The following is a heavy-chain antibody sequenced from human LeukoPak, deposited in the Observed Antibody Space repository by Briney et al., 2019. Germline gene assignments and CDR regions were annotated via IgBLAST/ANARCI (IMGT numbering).Heavy chain of an antibody. CDR1: GGSINTYY. D-gene: IGHD1-26*01. CDR3: ARDSGATPNQINWFDP. J-gene: IGHJ5*02. V-gene: IGHV4-59*01. CDR2: LDYDGNT. Sequence: SETLSLTCAVSGGSINTYYWAWIRQPPGKGLEWIGYLDYDGNTNYNPSLKGRVTISVGTSKTQLSLKLASVTAEDTAVYYCARDSGATPNQINWFDPWGQGTLVTVSS.